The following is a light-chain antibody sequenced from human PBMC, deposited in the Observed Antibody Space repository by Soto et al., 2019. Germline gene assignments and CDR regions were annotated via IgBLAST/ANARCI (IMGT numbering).Light chain of an antibody. CDR2: AAS. V-gene: IGKV1-39*01. CDR1: QSISSY. Sequence: DIQMTQSPSSLSASVGDRVTITCRASQSISSYLNWYQQIPGTAPTLLIYAASSLQSGVPSRFSGSGSGTEFTLTTSSLQPEDFATYYCQQSYSTPHTFGGGTKVNIK. CDR3: QQSYSTPHT. J-gene: IGKJ4*02.